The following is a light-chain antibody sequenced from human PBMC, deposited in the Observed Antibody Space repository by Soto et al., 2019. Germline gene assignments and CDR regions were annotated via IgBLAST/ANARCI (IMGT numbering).Light chain of an antibody. J-gene: IGKJ2*01. CDR2: DAS. CDR3: QQYGSSLYT. V-gene: IGKV3-20*01. CDR1: LSVTSNY. Sequence: EIVLTQSPDTLSLSPGERATLSCRASLSVTSNYLAWYQQIPGQAPRLLIYDASRRATGIPDRFSGSGSGTDFTLTISRLEPEDFAVYYCQQYGSSLYTFGPGPKVDIK.